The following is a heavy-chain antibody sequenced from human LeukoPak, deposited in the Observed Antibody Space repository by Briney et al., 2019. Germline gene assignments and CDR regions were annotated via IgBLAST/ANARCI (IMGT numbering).Heavy chain of an antibody. J-gene: IGHJ4*02. D-gene: IGHD3-22*01. V-gene: IGHV3-9*03. CDR2: ISWNSGRI. CDR3: AKDLAGGDSSGYTLPDY. CDR1: GFTFDDYA. Sequence: PGRSLRLSCAASGFTFDDYAMHWVRQAPGKGLEWVSGISWNSGRIGYADSVKGRFTISRDNAKNSLYLQMNSLRAEDMALYYCAKDLAGGDSSGYTLPDYWCQGNLVTVSS.